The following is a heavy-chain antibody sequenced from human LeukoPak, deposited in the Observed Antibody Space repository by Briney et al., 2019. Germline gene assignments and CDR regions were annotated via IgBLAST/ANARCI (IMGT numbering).Heavy chain of an antibody. CDR3: ARGRGSGYYLPYYYYYMDV. CDR2: INYSGST. D-gene: IGHD3-22*01. J-gene: IGHJ6*03. Sequence: SETLSLTCAVYGGSFSGYYWSWIRQPPGKGLEWIGEINYSGSTNYNPSLKSRVTISVDTSKNQLSLKLSSVTATDTAVYYCARGRGSGYYLPYYYYYMDVWGKGTTVTVSS. V-gene: IGHV4-34*01. CDR1: GGSFSGYY.